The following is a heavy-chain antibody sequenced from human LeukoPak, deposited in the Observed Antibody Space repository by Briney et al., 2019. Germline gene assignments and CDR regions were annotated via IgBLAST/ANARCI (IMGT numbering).Heavy chain of an antibody. CDR2: ISYDGSNK. V-gene: IGHV3-30-3*01. D-gene: IGHD1-26*01. CDR1: GFTYSSYA. J-gene: IGHJ4*02. Sequence: GGSLRLSCAASGFTYSSYAMHGVREAPGKGLEWVAVISYDGSNKYYADSVKGRFTISRDNSKNTLYLQMNSLRAEDTAVYYCARPSRGGSYYTLDYWGQGTLVTVSS. CDR3: ARPSRGGSYYTLDY.